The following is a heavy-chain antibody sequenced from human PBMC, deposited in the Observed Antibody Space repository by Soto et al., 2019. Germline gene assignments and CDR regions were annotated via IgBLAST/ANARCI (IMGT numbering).Heavy chain of an antibody. CDR3: ARDQEPRGFFSFDY. V-gene: IGHV3-48*03. CDR1: GFTFSSYE. D-gene: IGHD3-10*01. CDR2: ISSSGSTI. Sequence: GGSLRLSCAASGFTFSSYEMNWVRQAPGKGLEWVSYISSSGSTIYYADSVKGRFTTSRDNAKNSLYLQMNSLRAEDTALYYSARDQEPRGFFSFDYWGQGTQVTVSS. J-gene: IGHJ4*02.